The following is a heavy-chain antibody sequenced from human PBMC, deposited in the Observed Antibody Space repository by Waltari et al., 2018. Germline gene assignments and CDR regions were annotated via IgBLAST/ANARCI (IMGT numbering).Heavy chain of an antibody. CDR1: GYTFTTST. CDR3: GREAREGRAPMAYFDY. J-gene: IGHJ4*02. CDR2: IIGGGGDT. Sequence: QVQLVQSGAEVKKPGASVKVSCKASGYTFTTSTMQWVRQAPGQRPEWMGWIIGGGGDTQYSKKFEGRITITRDTSASIAYLELSSLRSEDTAVYFCGREAREGRAPMAYFDYWGQGTLVTVSS. V-gene: IGHV1-3*01. D-gene: IGHD3-10*01.